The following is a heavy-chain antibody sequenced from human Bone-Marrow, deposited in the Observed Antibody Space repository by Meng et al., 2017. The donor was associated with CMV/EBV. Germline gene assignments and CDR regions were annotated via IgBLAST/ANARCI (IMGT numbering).Heavy chain of an antibody. D-gene: IGHD1-26*01. Sequence: ASVKVSCKASGYTFTGYYMHWVRQAPGQGLEWMGWINPNSGGTNYAQKFQGRVTMTRDTSISTAYMELSRLRSDDTAVYYCAREGPGDGATYFFDYWGQGTLVTFSS. V-gene: IGHV1-2*02. CDR3: AREGPGDGATYFFDY. J-gene: IGHJ4*02. CDR2: INPNSGGT. CDR1: GYTFTGYY.